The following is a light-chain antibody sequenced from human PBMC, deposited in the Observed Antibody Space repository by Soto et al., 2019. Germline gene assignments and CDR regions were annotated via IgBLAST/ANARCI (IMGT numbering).Light chain of an antibody. J-gene: IGKJ1*01. CDR1: QSVSSN. CDR3: QQYSDWPRT. V-gene: IGKV3-15*01. CDR2: GAS. Sequence: EILMTQSPATLSVSPVEGATLSCRASQSVSSNLAWYQQKPGQAPRLLIYGASTRATDIPARFSGSGAGTEFTFTISSLQSEDFAVYSCQQYSDWPRTFGQGTKVDI.